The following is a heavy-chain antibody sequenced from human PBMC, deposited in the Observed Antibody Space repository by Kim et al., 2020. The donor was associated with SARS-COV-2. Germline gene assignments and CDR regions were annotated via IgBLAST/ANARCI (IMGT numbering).Heavy chain of an antibody. J-gene: IGHJ4*02. CDR3: AKDEADSFEYYFDY. D-gene: IGHD3-10*01. CDR2: ISYDGSNK. Sequence: GGSLRLSCAASGFTFSSYGMHWVRQAPGKGLEWVAIISYDGSNKYYSDSVKGRFTISRDNSKNTLYLQMNSLRAEDTAVYFCAKDEADSFEYYFDYWGQGTLVTVSS. V-gene: IGHV3-30*18. CDR1: GFTFSSYG.